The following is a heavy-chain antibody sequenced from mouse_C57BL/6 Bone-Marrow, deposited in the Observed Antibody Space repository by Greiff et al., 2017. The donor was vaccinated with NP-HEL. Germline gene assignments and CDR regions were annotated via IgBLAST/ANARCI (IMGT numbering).Heavy chain of an antibody. D-gene: IGHD3-2*02. CDR2: IHPNSGST. CDR1: GYTFTSYW. V-gene: IGHV1-64*01. J-gene: IGHJ3*01. CDR3: ARNQMVDSSGYLFAY. Sequence: VQLQQPGAELVKPGASVKLSCKASGYTFTSYWMHWVKQRPGQGLEWIGMIHPNSGSTNYNEKFKSKATLTVDKSSSTAYMQLSSLTSEDSAVYYCARNQMVDSSGYLFAYWGQGTLVTVSA.